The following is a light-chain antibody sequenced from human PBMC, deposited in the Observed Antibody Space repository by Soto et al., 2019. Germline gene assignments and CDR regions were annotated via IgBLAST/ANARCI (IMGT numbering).Light chain of an antibody. CDR2: AAS. Sequence: QLTQSPSSLSASVGDRVTITCRASQGISSYLAWYQQKPGKAPKLLIYAASTLQSGVPSRFSGSGSGTDFTLTISSLQPEDFATYYCQQLIPMYTFGQGTKLEIK. CDR3: QQLIPMYT. CDR1: QGISSY. V-gene: IGKV1-9*01. J-gene: IGKJ2*01.